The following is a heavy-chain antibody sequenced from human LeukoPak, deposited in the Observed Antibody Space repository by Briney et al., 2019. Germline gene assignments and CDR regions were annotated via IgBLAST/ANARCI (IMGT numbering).Heavy chain of an antibody. CDR3: ARTNRGYYYYMDV. D-gene: IGHD3-10*01. CDR2: MNWNGGST. Sequence: TGGSLRLSCAASGFTFDDYGMTWVRQAPGKGLEWVSGMNWNGGSTGYADSVKGGFTIFRDNAKNSLYLQMNSLRAEDTALYYCARTNRGYYYYMDVWGKGTTVTVSS. J-gene: IGHJ6*03. V-gene: IGHV3-20*04. CDR1: GFTFDDYG.